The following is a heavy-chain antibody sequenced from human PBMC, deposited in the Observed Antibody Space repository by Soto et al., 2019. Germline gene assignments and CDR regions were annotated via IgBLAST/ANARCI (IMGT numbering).Heavy chain of an antibody. CDR1: GGTFSSYA. CDR3: AREHYSSGNLDY. J-gene: IGHJ4*02. D-gene: IGHD3-22*01. Sequence: VASVKVSCKASGGTFSSYAISWVRQAPGQGLEWMGGIIPIFGTANYAQKFQGRVTITADESTSTAYMELSSLRSEDTAVYYCAREHYSSGNLDYWGQGTLVTVSS. V-gene: IGHV1-69*13. CDR2: IIPIFGTA.